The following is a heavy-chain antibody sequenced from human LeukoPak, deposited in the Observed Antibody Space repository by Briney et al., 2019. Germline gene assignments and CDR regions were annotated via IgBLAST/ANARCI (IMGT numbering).Heavy chain of an antibody. Sequence: GASVKVSCKASGYTFTGYYMHWVRQAPGQGLEWMGWINPNSGGTNYAQKFQGRVTMTRDTSISTAYMELSRLRSDDTAVYYCARIYGSGSYYRPDYWGQGTLVTVSS. J-gene: IGHJ4*02. D-gene: IGHD3-10*01. CDR2: INPNSGGT. CDR3: ARIYGSGSYYRPDY. V-gene: IGHV1-2*02. CDR1: GYTFTGYY.